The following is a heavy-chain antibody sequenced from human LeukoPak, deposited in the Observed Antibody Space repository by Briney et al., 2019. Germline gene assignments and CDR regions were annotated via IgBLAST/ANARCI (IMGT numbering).Heavy chain of an antibody. Sequence: GGSLRLSCAASGFTFSSYSMNWVRQAPGKGLEWVSYISSSGSTIYYADSVKGRFTISRDNAKNSLYLQMNSLRAEDTAVYYCASGGLLAFDPWGQGTLVTVSS. CDR2: ISSSGSTI. CDR1: GFTFSSYS. J-gene: IGHJ5*02. V-gene: IGHV3-48*04. CDR3: ASGGLLAFDP.